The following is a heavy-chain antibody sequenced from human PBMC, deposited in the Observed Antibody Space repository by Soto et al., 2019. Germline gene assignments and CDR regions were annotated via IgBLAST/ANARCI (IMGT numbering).Heavy chain of an antibody. D-gene: IGHD6-25*01. Sequence: SETLSLTCTVSGGSISSSSFHWGWIRQPPGKGLEWIGYIYYSGSTNYNPSLKSRVTISVDTSKNQFSLKLNSVTAADTAMYYCARISAWPDNWFDPWGQGTLVTVS. V-gene: IGHV4-61*05. CDR1: GGSISSSSFH. CDR2: IYYSGST. CDR3: ARISAWPDNWFDP. J-gene: IGHJ5*02.